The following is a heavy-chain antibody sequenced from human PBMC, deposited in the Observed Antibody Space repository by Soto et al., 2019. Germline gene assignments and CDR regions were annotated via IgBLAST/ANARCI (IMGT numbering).Heavy chain of an antibody. CDR2: ISWNSGSI. D-gene: IGHD3-10*01. CDR3: EKDGGFGELFGAFDI. Sequence: EVQLVESGGGLVQPGRSLRLSCAASGFTFDDYAMHWVRQAPGKGLEWVSGISWNSGSIGYADSVKGRFTISRDNAKNSLYLQRNSLRVEDTALYYCEKDGGFGELFGAFDIWGQGTMVPVSS. CDR1: GFTFDDYA. J-gene: IGHJ3*02. V-gene: IGHV3-9*01.